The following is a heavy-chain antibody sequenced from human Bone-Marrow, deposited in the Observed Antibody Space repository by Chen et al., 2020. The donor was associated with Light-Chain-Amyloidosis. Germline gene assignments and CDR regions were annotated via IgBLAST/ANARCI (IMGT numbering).Heavy chain of an antibody. CDR2: IYYSGST. CDR1: GGSISSYY. CDR3: ARVVVVVPAAPQGWFDP. V-gene: IGHV4-59*01. D-gene: IGHD2-2*01. J-gene: IGHJ5*02. Sequence: QVQLQESGPGLVKPSETLSLTCTVSGGSISSYYWSWIRQPPGKGLEWIGYIYYSGSTNYNPSLKSRVTISVDTSKNQFPLKLSSVTAADTAVYYCARVVVVVPAAPQGWFDPWGQGTLVTVSS.